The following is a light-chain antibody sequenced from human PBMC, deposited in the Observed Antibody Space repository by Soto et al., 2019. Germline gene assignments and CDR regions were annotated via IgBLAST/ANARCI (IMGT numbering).Light chain of an antibody. V-gene: IGLV1-40*01. CDR2: GNS. CDR1: NSNIGAGYD. J-gene: IGLJ1*01. CDR3: QSNDSSLSGSV. Sequence: QSVLTQPPSVSGAPGQRVTISCTGSNSNIGAGYDVHWYQQLPGTAPKLLIYGNSNRPSGVPDRFSGSKSVTSASLAITGLQAEDEADYYCQSNDSSLSGSVFGTGTKVTVL.